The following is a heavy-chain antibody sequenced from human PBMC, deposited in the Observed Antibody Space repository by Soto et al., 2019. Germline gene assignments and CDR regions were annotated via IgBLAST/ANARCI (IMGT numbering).Heavy chain of an antibody. CDR3: AKDGAAAGYLYYYYYGMDV. J-gene: IGHJ6*02. V-gene: IGHV3-30*18. CDR1: GFTFSSYG. D-gene: IGHD6-13*01. CDR2: ISYDGSNK. Sequence: PGGSLRLSCAASGFTFSSYGMHWVRQAPGKGLEWVAVISYDGSNKYYADSVKGRFTISRDNSKNTLYLQMNSLRAEDTAVYYCAKDGAAAGYLYYYYYGMDVWGQGTTVTAP.